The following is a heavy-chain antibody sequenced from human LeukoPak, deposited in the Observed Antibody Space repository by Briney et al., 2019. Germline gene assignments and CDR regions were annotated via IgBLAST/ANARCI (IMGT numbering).Heavy chain of an antibody. CDR1: GGTFSSYA. CDR3: ARVVGYCSSTSCYRDLDYYYYMDV. CDR2: VIPFFGTA. D-gene: IGHD2-2*02. J-gene: IGHJ6*03. V-gene: IGHV1-69*05. Sequence: SVKVSCKASGGTFSSYAISWVRQAPGQGLEWMGGVIPFFGTANYAQKFQGRVTITTDESTSTDYMELSSLRSEDTAVYYCARVVGYCSSTSCYRDLDYYYYMDVWGKGTTVTVSS.